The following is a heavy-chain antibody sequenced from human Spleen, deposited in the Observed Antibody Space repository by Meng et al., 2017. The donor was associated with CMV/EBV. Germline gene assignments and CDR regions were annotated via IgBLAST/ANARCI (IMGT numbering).Heavy chain of an antibody. CDR3: ARDDSSTWHRNFDS. J-gene: IGHJ4*02. V-gene: IGHV4-61*08. CDR2: IYYSGST. CDR1: GGSISSSAYY. D-gene: IGHD6-13*01. Sequence: SETLSLTCTVSGGSISSSAYYWSWIRQPPGKGLEWIGYIYYSGSTNHNPSLKSRVTLSADKSKNQFSLKLTSVTAADTAVYYCARDDSSTWHRNFDSWGQGILVTVSS.